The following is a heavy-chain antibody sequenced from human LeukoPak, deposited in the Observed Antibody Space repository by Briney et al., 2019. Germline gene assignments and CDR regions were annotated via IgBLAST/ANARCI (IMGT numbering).Heavy chain of an antibody. V-gene: IGHV3-23*01. D-gene: IGHD1-26*01. Sequence: PGGSLRLSCEASGFTFSSNAMSWVRQAPGGGLEWVSSISGYGVSIYYADSVKGRFTISRDNSRDTLYLQMNSLGAEDTAVYYCAKDFGGSYIYYFDYWGQGTLVTVSS. J-gene: IGHJ4*02. CDR3: AKDFGGSYIYYFDY. CDR1: GFTFSSNA. CDR2: ISGYGVSI.